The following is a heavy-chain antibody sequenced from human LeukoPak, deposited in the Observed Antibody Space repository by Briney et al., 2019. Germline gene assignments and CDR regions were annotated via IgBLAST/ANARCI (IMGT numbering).Heavy chain of an antibody. D-gene: IGHD3-22*01. J-gene: IGHJ6*02. V-gene: IGHV4-4*07. CDR1: GGSISSYY. CDR2: IYTSGST. CDR3: ARDRGYYDSSGYSYYYGMDV. Sequence: SETLSLTCTVSGGSISSYYWSWIRQPAGKGLEWIGRIYTSGSTNYNPSLKSRVTMSVDTSKHQFSLKLSSVTAADTAVYYCARDRGYYDSSGYSYYYGMDVWGQGTTVTVSS.